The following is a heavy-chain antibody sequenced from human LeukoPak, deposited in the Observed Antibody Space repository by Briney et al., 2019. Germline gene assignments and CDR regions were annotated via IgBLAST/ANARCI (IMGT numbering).Heavy chain of an antibody. V-gene: IGHV3-30*01. Sequence: GGSLRLSCAVSGFTFSSYAMHWVRQAPGKGLEWVAVISYDGSNKYYADSVKGRFTISRDNSKNTLYLQMNSLRAEDTAVYYCARGVAPYSSSRKPIDYWGQGTLVTVSS. CDR1: GFTFSSYA. J-gene: IGHJ4*02. D-gene: IGHD6-6*01. CDR3: ARGVAPYSSSRKPIDY. CDR2: ISYDGSNK.